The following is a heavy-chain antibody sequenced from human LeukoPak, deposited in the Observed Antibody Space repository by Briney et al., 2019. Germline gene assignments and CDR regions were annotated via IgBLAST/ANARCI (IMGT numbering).Heavy chain of an antibody. V-gene: IGHV3-33*06. CDR2: MWYDGSNK. D-gene: IGHD4-11*01. CDR3: AKAGTVLDYKNWFDP. CDR1: GFTFSSYG. J-gene: IGHJ5*02. Sequence: GGSLRLSCAASGFTFSSYGMHWVRQAPGKGLEWVAVMWYDGSNKYYADSVKGRFTISRDNSKNTLYLQMNSLRAEDTAVYYCAKAGTVLDYKNWFDPWGQGTLVTVSS.